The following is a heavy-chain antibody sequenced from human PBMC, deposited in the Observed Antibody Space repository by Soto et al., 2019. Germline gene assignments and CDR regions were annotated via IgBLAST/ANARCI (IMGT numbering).Heavy chain of an antibody. Sequence: AEKVSCKASVSTFSSYAISCVRQAPGQALEWMGGIIPIFGTANYAQKFQGRVTITADESTSTAYMELSSLRSEDTAVYYCARVSPPRRAMVGYWGQGTLVTVSS. CDR3: ARVSPPRRAMVGY. J-gene: IGHJ4*02. D-gene: IGHD5-18*01. CDR1: VSTFSSYA. V-gene: IGHV1-69*13. CDR2: IIPIFGTA.